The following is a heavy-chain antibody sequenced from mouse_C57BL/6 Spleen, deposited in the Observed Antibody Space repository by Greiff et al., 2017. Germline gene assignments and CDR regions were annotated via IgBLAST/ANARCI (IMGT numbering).Heavy chain of an antibody. Sequence: QVQLQQPGTELVKPGASVKLSCKASGYTFTSYWMHWVKQRPGQGLEWIGNINPSNGGTYYNEKFKSKATLTVDKSSSTAYMQLSSLTSEDSAVYCCTKRLLRFYAMDYWGQGASVTVSS. D-gene: IGHD1-1*01. CDR3: TKRLLRFYAMDY. V-gene: IGHV1-53*01. CDR2: INPSNGGT. J-gene: IGHJ4*01. CDR1: GYTFTSYW.